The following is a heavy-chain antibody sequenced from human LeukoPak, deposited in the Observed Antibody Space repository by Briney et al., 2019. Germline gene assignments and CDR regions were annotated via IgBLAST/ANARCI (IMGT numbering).Heavy chain of an antibody. Sequence: AGGSLRLSCAASGFTLSTYSLNWVRQAPGKGLEWVSSISSSSLYIYYADSVKGRFTISRDNAKNSLFLQMNSLRTEDTAVYYCAREGDGYNSPIDYWGQGTLVTVSS. CDR1: GFTLSTYS. CDR3: AREGDGYNSPIDY. D-gene: IGHD5-24*01. J-gene: IGHJ4*02. CDR2: ISSSSLYI. V-gene: IGHV3-21*01.